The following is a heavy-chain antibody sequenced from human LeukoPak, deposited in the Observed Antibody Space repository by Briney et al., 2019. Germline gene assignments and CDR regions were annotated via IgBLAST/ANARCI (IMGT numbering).Heavy chain of an antibody. D-gene: IGHD6-19*01. J-gene: IGHJ4*02. V-gene: IGHV3-53*01. CDR3: ARGITNIAVGDY. CDR2: IYSSDNT. Sequence: GGSLRLSCAASGFTVSNNYMSWVRQAPGKGLEWVSIIYSSDNTYYADSVKGRLTISRDNSKNTLFLQMNGLRAEDTAVYYCARGITNIAVGDYWGQGTLVTVSS. CDR1: GFTVSNNY.